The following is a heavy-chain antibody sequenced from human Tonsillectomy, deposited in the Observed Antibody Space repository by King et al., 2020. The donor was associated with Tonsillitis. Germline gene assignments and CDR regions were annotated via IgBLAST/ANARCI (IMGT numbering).Heavy chain of an antibody. D-gene: IGHD6-19*01. V-gene: IGHV4-61*02. CDR2: IDTSGST. CDR1: GGSISSGTYY. Sequence: QLQESGPGLVKPSQTLSLTCTVSGGSISSGTYYWSWIRQPAGKGLEWIGRIDTSGSTNYNPSLKSRVTMSVDTSKNQFSLKLSSVTAADTAVYYCARDPGAGWSSDWYNWRFDPWGQGILVTVSS. J-gene: IGHJ5*02. CDR3: ARDPGAGWSSDWYNWRFDP.